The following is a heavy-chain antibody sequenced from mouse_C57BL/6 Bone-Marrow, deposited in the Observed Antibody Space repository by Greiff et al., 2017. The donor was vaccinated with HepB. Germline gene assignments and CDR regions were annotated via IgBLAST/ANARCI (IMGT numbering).Heavy chain of an antibody. Sequence: VQLQQSGAELVRPGASVKLSCTASGFNIKDDYMHWVNQRPEQGLEWIGWIDPENGDTEYASKFQGKATITADTSSNTAYLQLSSLTSEDTAVYYCTTDYDGYYWGQGTTLTVSS. CDR3: TTDYDGYY. D-gene: IGHD2-3*01. CDR1: GFNIKDDY. V-gene: IGHV14-4*01. CDR2: IDPENGDT. J-gene: IGHJ2*01.